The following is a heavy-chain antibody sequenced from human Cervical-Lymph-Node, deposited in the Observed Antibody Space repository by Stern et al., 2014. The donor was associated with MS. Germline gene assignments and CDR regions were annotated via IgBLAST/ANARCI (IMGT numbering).Heavy chain of an antibody. Sequence: VTLRESGPALVKPTQTLTLTCTFSGFSLSTSGMRVSWIRQPPGKALEWLARIDLDDDKFFSTPLKTRLSIAKDTSKNQVVLTMTNMDPVDTATYYCARSPPYYEFWNDYYYFDYWGQGTLVAVSS. CDR1: GFSLSTSGMR. CDR3: ARSPPYYEFWNDYYYFDY. J-gene: IGHJ4*02. D-gene: IGHD3-3*01. CDR2: IDLDDDK. V-gene: IGHV2-70*04.